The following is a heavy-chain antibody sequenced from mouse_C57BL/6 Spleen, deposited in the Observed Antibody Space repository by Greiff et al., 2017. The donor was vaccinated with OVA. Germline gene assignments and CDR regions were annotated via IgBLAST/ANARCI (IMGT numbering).Heavy chain of an antibody. CDR3: ARPHYYGSSYSYAMDY. V-gene: IGHV5-17*01. CDR1: GFTFSDYG. D-gene: IGHD1-1*01. Sequence: EVKLVESGGGLVKPGGSLKLSCAASGFTFSDYGMHWVRQAPEKGLEWVAYISSGSSTIYYADTVKGRFTISRDNAKNTLFLQMTSLRSEDTAMYYCARPHYYGSSYSYAMDYWGQGTSVTVSS. J-gene: IGHJ4*01. CDR2: ISSGSSTI.